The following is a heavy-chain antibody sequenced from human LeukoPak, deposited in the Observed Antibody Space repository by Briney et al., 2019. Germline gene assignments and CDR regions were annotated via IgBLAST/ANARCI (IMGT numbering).Heavy chain of an antibody. Sequence: GASVKVSCKASGYTFTGYYMHWVRQAPGQGLEWMGWINPNSGGTNYAQKFQGRDTMTRDTSISTAYMELSRLRSDDTAVYYCARGILGYDSSGYYLDYWGQGALVTVSS. CDR2: INPNSGGT. CDR3: ARGILGYDSSGYYLDY. D-gene: IGHD3-22*01. J-gene: IGHJ4*02. V-gene: IGHV1-2*02. CDR1: GYTFTGYY.